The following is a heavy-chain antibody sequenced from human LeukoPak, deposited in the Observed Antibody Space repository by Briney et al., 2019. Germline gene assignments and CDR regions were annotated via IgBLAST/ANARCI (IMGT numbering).Heavy chain of an antibody. Sequence: SETLSLTCAVYGGSFSGYYWSWIRQPPGKGLEWIGEINHSGSTNYNPSLKSRVTISVDTSKNQFSPKLSSVTAADTAVYYCASLRRIAAAGPSGGDYWGQGTLVTVSS. CDR1: GGSFSGYY. CDR2: INHSGST. CDR3: ASLRRIAAAGPSGGDY. D-gene: IGHD6-13*01. J-gene: IGHJ4*02. V-gene: IGHV4-34*01.